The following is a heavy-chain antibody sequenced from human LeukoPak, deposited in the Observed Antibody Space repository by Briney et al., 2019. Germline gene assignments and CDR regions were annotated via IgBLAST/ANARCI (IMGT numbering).Heavy chain of an antibody. Sequence: PGGSLRLSCAASGFTFSSYSMNWVRQAPGKGLEWVSSISSSSSYIYYADSVKGRFTISRHNSKNTLYLQMNSLRAEDTAVYYCARASASYDILTGYYPNWFDPWGQGTLVTVSS. D-gene: IGHD3-9*01. J-gene: IGHJ5*02. CDR1: GFTFSSYS. V-gene: IGHV3-21*04. CDR2: ISSSSSYI. CDR3: ARASASYDILTGYYPNWFDP.